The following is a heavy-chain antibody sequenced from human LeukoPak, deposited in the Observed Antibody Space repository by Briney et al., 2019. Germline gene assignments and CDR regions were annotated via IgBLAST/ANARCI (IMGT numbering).Heavy chain of an antibody. CDR1: GFTFSSYA. CDR2: ISYDGSNK. V-gene: IGHV3-30-3*01. D-gene: IGHD3-22*01. Sequence: PGRSLRLSCAASGFTFSSYAMHWVRQAPGKGLEWVAVISYDGSNKYYADSVKGRFTISRDNSKNTLYLQMNSLRAEDTAVYYCARDPYYYDSSGYNTGENGYFQHWGQGTLVTVSS. J-gene: IGHJ1*01. CDR3: ARDPYYYDSSGYNTGENGYFQH.